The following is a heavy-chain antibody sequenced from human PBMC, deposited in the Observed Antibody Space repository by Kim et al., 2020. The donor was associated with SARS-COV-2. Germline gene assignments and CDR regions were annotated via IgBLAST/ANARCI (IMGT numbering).Heavy chain of an antibody. Sequence: GGSLRLSCAASGFTFSSYSMNWVRQAPGKGLEWVSYISSSSSSTIYYADSVKGRFTISRDNAKNSLYLQMNSLRAEDTAVYYCARRGYYGSGTYNWFDPWGQGTLVTVSS. CDR3: ARRGYYGSGTYNWFDP. CDR1: GFTFSSYS. J-gene: IGHJ5*02. CDR2: ISSSSSSTI. D-gene: IGHD3-10*01. V-gene: IGHV3-48*01.